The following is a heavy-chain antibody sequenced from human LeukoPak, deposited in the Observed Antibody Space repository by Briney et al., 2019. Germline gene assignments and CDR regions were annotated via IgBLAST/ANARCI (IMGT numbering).Heavy chain of an antibody. D-gene: IGHD5-12*01. CDR2: IYPGDSDA. CDR3: ARRSRGLPNWFDP. J-gene: IGHJ5*02. Sequence: GESLKISCKGSGYSFNSYWIGWVRQMPGKGLKWMGIIYPGDSDARYSPSFQGQVTISADKSISTAYLQWSSLKASDTAMYYCARRSRGLPNWFDPWGQGTLVTVSS. V-gene: IGHV5-51*01. CDR1: GYSFNSYW.